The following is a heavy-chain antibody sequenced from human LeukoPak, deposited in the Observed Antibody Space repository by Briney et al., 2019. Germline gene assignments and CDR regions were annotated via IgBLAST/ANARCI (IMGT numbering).Heavy chain of an antibody. CDR3: ARESGITGTSEGLDY. J-gene: IGHJ4*02. CDR1: GYTFTSYY. CDR2: INPSGGST. V-gene: IGHV1-46*01. Sequence: GASVKVSCKASGYTFTSYYMHWVRQAPGQGLEWMGIINPSGGSTSYAQKFQGRVTMTRDMSTSTVYMELSSLRSEDTAVYYCARESGITGTSEGLDYWGQGTLVTVSS. D-gene: IGHD1-7*01.